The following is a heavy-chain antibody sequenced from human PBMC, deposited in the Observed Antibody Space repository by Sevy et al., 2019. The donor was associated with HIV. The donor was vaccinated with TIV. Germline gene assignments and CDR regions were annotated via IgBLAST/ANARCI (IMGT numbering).Heavy chain of an antibody. CDR1: GFTFSSYA. D-gene: IGHD2-2*01. Sequence: QAAGSLRLSCSASGFTFSSYAMHWVRQAPGKGLEYVSAISSNGGSTYYADSVKGRFTISRDNSKNTLYLQMSSLRAEDTAVYYCATYCSSTSCYASGGDYWGQGTLVTVSS. CDR3: ATYCSSTSCYASGGDY. V-gene: IGHV3-64D*06. CDR2: ISSNGGST. J-gene: IGHJ4*02.